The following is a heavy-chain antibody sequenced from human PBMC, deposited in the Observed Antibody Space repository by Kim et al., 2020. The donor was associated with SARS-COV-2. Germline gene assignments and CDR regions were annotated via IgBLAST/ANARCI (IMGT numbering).Heavy chain of an antibody. CDR3: ARGSSSSYYYYYYGMDV. V-gene: IGHV4-59*09. D-gene: IGHD6-6*01. Sequence: LKSRVTISADRAKNQFSLKLSSVTAADTAVYYCARGSSSSYYYYYYGMDVWGQGATVTVSS. J-gene: IGHJ6*02.